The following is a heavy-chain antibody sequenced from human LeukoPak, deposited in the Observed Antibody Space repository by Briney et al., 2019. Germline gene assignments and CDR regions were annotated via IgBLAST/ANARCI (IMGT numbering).Heavy chain of an antibody. D-gene: IGHD2-15*01. CDR3: ARDAADRGRTCSGGSCYSQGTLDY. J-gene: IGHJ4*02. CDR1: GFTFSNYW. CDR2: IKTDGSEK. Sequence: GGSLRLSCEGFGFTFSNYWMGWVRQAPGKGLQWVANIKTDGSEKYYVDSVKGRFTISRDNAKNSLYLQMNSLRAEDTAVYYCARDAADRGRTCSGGSCYSQGTLDYWGQGTLVTVSS. V-gene: IGHV3-7*01.